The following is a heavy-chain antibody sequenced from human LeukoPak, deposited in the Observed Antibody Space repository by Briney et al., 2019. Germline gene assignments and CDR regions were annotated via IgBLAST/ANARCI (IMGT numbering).Heavy chain of an antibody. J-gene: IGHJ4*02. V-gene: IGHV3-7*01. D-gene: IGHD2-15*01. CDR2: IKEDGREK. Sequence: GGSLRLSWAASGFTFSRHWMSCVRQAPGKGLEWVANIKEDGREKKYVDSVKDRFTISRDNTKNSVYLQMSGLRVDDTAIYYCARDKEGGSNDHWGQGTLVTVSS. CDR3: ARDKEGGSNDH. CDR1: GFTFSRHW.